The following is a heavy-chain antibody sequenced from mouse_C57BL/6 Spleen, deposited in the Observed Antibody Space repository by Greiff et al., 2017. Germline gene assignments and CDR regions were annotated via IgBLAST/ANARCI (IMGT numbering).Heavy chain of an antibody. V-gene: IGHV1-54*01. J-gene: IGHJ4*01. Sequence: QLKESGAELVRPGTSVKVSCKASGYAFTNYLIEWVKQRPGQGLEWIGVINPGSGGTNYNEKFKGKATLTADKSSSTAYMQLSSLTSEDSAVYFCARHVYYYAMDYWGQGTSVTVSS. CDR3: ARHVYYYAMDY. CDR2: INPGSGGT. CDR1: GYAFTNYL.